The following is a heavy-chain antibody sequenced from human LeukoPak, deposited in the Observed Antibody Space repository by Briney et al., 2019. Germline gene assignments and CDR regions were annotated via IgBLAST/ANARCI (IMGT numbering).Heavy chain of an antibody. CDR3: ARDSPVSTRPFDI. CDR1: GYTFSGYY. D-gene: IGHD2-2*01. CDR2: INPNSGGT. J-gene: IGHJ3*02. Sequence: ASVKVSCKASGYTFSGYYMHWVRQAPGQGLEWMGWINPNSGGTNYAQKFQGRVTMTRDTSTSTVYMDLSSLRSEDTALYYCARDSPVSTRPFDIWGQGTMVTVSS. V-gene: IGHV1-2*02.